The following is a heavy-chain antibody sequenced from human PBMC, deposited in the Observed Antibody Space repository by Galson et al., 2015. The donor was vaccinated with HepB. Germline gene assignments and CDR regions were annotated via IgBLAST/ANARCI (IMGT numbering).Heavy chain of an antibody. D-gene: IGHD3-10*01. J-gene: IGHJ4*02. CDR1: GFTFEDSA. Sequence: SLRLSCAGSGFTFEDSAMHWVRQAPGKGLEWVSGISWGSSYLAYADSVKGRFTISRDNAQNSVYLQMNSLGPEDTAFYYCAKDMRPKSLVRGGLFDHWGRGILVTVSS. CDR2: ISWGSSYL. V-gene: IGHV3-9*01. CDR3: AKDMRPKSLVRGGLFDH.